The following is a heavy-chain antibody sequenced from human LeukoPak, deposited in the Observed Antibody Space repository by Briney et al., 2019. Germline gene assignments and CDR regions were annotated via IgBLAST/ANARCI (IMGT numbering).Heavy chain of an antibody. CDR3: ARHLRSSYDSSGYMPPGFDY. Sequence: GESLKISCKGSGYSFTSYWIGWVRQMPGKGLEWMGIIHPGDSDARYSPSFQGQVTISADKSISTAYLQWSSLKASDTAMYYCARHLRSSYDSSGYMPPGFDYWGQGTLVTVSS. D-gene: IGHD3-22*01. CDR2: IHPGDSDA. J-gene: IGHJ4*02. CDR1: GYSFTSYW. V-gene: IGHV5-51*01.